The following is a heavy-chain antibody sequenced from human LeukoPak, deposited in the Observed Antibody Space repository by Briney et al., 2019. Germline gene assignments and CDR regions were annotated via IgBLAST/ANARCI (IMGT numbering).Heavy chain of an antibody. J-gene: IGHJ4*02. CDR1: GFTFSSYG. CDR2: IWYDGSNK. CDR3: ARGAGSTVTTIDY. D-gene: IGHD4-17*01. V-gene: IGHV3-33*01. Sequence: PGGSLRLSCAASGFTFSSYGMHWVRQAPGKGLEWVAVIWYDGSNKYYADSVKGRFTISRDNSKNTLYLQMNSLRAEDTAVYCCARGAGSTVTTIDYWGQGTLVTVSS.